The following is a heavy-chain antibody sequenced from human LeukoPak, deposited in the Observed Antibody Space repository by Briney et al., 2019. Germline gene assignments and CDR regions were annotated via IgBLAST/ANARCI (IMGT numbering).Heavy chain of an antibody. V-gene: IGHV3-72*01. Sequence: PGGSLRLSCAASGFTFSDHYMDWVRQAPGKGLEWVGRTRNKVNSYTTEYAASVEGRITISRDESKNSLHLQMNDLKTEDTAVYYCARGSSGWYHDYWGQGTLVTVSS. D-gene: IGHD6-19*01. J-gene: IGHJ4*02. CDR3: ARGSSGWYHDY. CDR2: TRNKVNSYTT. CDR1: GFTFSDHY.